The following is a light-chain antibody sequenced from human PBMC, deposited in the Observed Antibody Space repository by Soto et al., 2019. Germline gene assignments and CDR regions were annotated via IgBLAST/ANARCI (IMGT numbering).Light chain of an antibody. CDR1: QSVYTS. J-gene: IGKJ4*01. CDR2: AAS. Sequence: DIQMNQSPSSLSASVGDRITITCRASQSVYTSVTWYQHKPGRAPKALISAASSLQSGVPSRFRGSGSGTAFTLPISSLQPEDVATYYCQQSFSTLLSFGGGTHVEIQ. V-gene: IGKV1-39*01. CDR3: QQSFSTLLS.